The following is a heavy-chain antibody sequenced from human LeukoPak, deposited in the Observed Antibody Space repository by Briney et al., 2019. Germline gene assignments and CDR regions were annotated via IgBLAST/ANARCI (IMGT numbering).Heavy chain of an antibody. Sequence: GGSLRLSCAASGFTFSSYGMHWVRQAPGKGLEWVAVIWYDGSNKYYADSVKGRFTISRDNSKNTLYLQMNSLRAEDTAVYYCAREVGSGWYYFDYWGQGTLVTVSS. D-gene: IGHD6-19*01. CDR3: AREVGSGWYYFDY. V-gene: IGHV3-33*01. CDR2: IWYDGSNK. CDR1: GFTFSSYG. J-gene: IGHJ4*02.